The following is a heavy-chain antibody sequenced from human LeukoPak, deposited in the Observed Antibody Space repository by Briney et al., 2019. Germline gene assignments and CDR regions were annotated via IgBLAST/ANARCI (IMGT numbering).Heavy chain of an antibody. CDR2: IRYDGSNK. D-gene: IGHD2-2*01. J-gene: IGHJ4*02. CDR3: AKGPGDIVVVPATRMFDY. V-gene: IGHV3-30*02. Sequence: PGGSLRLSCAASGFTFSRYSMNWVRQAPGKGLEWVAFIRYDGSNKYYADSVKGRFTISRDNSKNTLYLQMNSLRAEDTAVYYCAKGPGDIVVVPATRMFDYWGQGTLVTVSS. CDR1: GFTFSRYS.